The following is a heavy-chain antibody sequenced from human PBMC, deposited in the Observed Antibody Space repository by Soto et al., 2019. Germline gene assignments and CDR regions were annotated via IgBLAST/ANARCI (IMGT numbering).Heavy chain of an antibody. CDR3: APLSVSLSGPYGIHV. V-gene: IGHV4-39*01. CDR2: MLYSGLT. Sequence: SETLSLTCSVSGYSVSSSDYYWAWIRQPPGKGLEWIGSMLYSGLTYYNPSLKSRVTLSVDTSKNQFSVRLNSVTAADTAVYYCAPLSVSLSGPYGIHVWGQGTTVTVSS. D-gene: IGHD2-15*01. J-gene: IGHJ6*02. CDR1: GYSVSSSDYY.